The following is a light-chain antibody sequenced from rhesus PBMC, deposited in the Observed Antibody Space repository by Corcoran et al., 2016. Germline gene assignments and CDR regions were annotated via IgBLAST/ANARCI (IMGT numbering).Light chain of an antibody. V-gene: IGKV3S9*01. CDR3: QQYNNWRT. Sequence: EIVMTQSPATLSLSPGERATLSCRASKSVSSYVAGYQQKPEPAPRLLIYGASSRATGIPERFRGRGFGTDFTLIIISLAPEDGGVYYCQQYNNWRTFGQGTKVEIK. CDR1: KSVSSY. CDR2: GAS. J-gene: IGKJ1*01.